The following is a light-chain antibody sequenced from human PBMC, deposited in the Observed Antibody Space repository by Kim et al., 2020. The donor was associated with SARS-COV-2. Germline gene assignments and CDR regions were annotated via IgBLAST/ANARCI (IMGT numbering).Light chain of an antibody. V-gene: IGKV1D-13*01. CDR1: QGISSA. J-gene: IGKJ4*01. CDR2: DAS. Sequence: ASVGDRFTITGRASQGISSALAWYQQKPGKAPKLLIYDASSLESGVPSRFSGSGSGTDFTFTISSLQPEDFANYYCKQFNNYPLTVGGGTKGEIK. CDR3: KQFNNYPLT.